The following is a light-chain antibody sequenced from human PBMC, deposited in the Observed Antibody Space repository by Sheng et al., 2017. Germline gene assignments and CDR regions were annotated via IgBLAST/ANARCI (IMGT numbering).Light chain of an antibody. CDR1: QSISSY. V-gene: IGKV1-39*01. J-gene: IGKJ1*01. CDR2: AAS. Sequence: DIQMTQSPSSLSASVGDRVTITCRASQSISSYLNWYQQKPGKAPKLLIYAASSLQSGVPSRFSGSGSGTDFTLTIISLQSEDFAFYYCQQYHNWPRTFGQGTKVEIK. CDR3: QQYHNWPRT.